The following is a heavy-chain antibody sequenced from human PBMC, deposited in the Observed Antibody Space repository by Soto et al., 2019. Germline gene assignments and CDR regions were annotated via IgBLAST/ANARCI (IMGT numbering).Heavy chain of an antibody. J-gene: IGHJ4*02. CDR2: IYYSWST. CDR1: GGSISSYY. D-gene: IGHD3-16*01. CDR3: ARGRGRIYSVFDY. V-gene: IGHV4-59*01. Sequence: SETLSLTCTVSGGSISSYYWSWIRQPPGKGLEWIGYIYYSWSTNYNPSLKSRVTISVDTSKNQFSLKLSSVTAADTAVYYCARGRGRIYSVFDYWGQGTLVTVSS.